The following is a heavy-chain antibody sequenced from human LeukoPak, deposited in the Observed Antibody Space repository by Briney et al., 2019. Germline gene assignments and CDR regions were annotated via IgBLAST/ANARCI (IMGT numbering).Heavy chain of an antibody. CDR3: ARIRYYDILTGYYPIGYYYGMDV. Sequence: PSETLSLTCTVSGGSISSSSYYWGWIRQPPGKGLEWIGSIYYSGSTYYSPSLKSRVTISVDTSKNQFSLKLSSVTAADTAVYYCARIRYYDILTGYYPIGYYYGMDVWGQGTTVTVSS. CDR2: IYYSGST. V-gene: IGHV4-39*01. D-gene: IGHD3-9*01. CDR1: GGSISSSSYY. J-gene: IGHJ6*02.